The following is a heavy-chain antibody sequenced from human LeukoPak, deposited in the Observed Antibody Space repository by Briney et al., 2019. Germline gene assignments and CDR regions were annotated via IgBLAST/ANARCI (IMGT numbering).Heavy chain of an antibody. CDR3: ARLHYDFWRFDP. V-gene: IGHV4-31*03. Sequence: SETLSLTCTVSGGSISSGGYYWSWIRQHPGKGLEWIGYIYYSGSTYYNPSLKSRVTISVDTSKNQFFLKLISVTAADTAVYYCARLHYDFWRFDPWGQGTLVTVSS. CDR2: IYYSGST. CDR1: GGSISSGGYY. J-gene: IGHJ5*02. D-gene: IGHD3-3*01.